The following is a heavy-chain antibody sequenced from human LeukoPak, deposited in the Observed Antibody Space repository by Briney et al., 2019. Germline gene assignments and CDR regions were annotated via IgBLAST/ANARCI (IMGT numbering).Heavy chain of an antibody. V-gene: IGHV4-39*01. CDR1: GGSIISSSYF. D-gene: IGHD4-11*01. J-gene: IGHJ4*02. CDR2: IYYSGST. Sequence: SETLSLTCTVSGGSIISSSYFWGWNRQPPGKGLVWIGSIYYSGSTYYNPSLKSRVTISVDTSKNQFFLNLSSVTAADTAVYYCARQGTVTFLYYFDYWGQGTLVTVSS. CDR3: ARQGTVTFLYYFDY.